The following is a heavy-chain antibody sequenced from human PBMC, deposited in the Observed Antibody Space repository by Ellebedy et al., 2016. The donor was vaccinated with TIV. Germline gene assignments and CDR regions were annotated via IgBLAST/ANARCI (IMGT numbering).Heavy chain of an antibody. CDR2: IDSDGSTT. Sequence: GESLKISCAASGFTFGSYWMHWVRQAPGKGPVWVSRIDSDGSTTTYADSVKGRFTISRDNAKNSLYLQMNTLTTEDTALYYCAKGPRWRDAFDIWGHGTMVTVSS. J-gene: IGHJ3*02. CDR3: AKGPRWRDAFDI. CDR1: GFTFGSYW. V-gene: IGHV3-74*01. D-gene: IGHD4-23*01.